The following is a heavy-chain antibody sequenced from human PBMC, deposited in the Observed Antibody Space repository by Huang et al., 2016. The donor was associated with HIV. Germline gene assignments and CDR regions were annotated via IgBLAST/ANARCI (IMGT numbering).Heavy chain of an antibody. CDR2: IIPIFGTA. CDR1: GGTFSSYA. Sequence: QVQLVQSGAEVKKPGSSVKVSCKASGGTFSSYAISWVRQAPGQGLEWMGGIIPIFGTANYGQKFQGRVTITADESTSTAYMELSSLRSEDTAVYYCARPHRIAAAGKGAFDIWGQGTMVTVSS. J-gene: IGHJ3*02. CDR3: ARPHRIAAAGKGAFDI. D-gene: IGHD6-13*01. V-gene: IGHV1-69*13.